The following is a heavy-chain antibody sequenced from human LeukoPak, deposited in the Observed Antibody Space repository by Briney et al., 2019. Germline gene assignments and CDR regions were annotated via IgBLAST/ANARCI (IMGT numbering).Heavy chain of an antibody. D-gene: IGHD6-13*01. J-gene: IGHJ4*02. CDR2: ISSSGAHT. CDR3: ARGGALSSSWYRYFDY. CDR1: GFXFSGYY. V-gene: IGHV3-11*06. Sequence: GGSLRFSCAASGFXFSGYYMTWIRQAPGKGLEWVSYISSSGAHTDYANSVKGRFTISRDNPKNTLYLQMNSLRAEDTAVYYCARGGALSSSWYRYFDYWGQGTLVTVSS.